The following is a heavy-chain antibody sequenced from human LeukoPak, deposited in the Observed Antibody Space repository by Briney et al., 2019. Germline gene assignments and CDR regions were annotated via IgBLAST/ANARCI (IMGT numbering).Heavy chain of an antibody. J-gene: IGHJ4*02. CDR3: ARVGSAMHYYFDL. Sequence: ASVKVSCKSSGFNFINSRITWVRQAPGQGLEWIGWISAYYSNTYSVDNFEGRVAMTRDTSTSTAYMELRSLISDDTAIYYCARVGSAMHYYFDLWGQGTLVIVSP. CDR1: GFNFINSR. CDR2: ISAYYSNT. D-gene: IGHD3-10*01. V-gene: IGHV1-18*01.